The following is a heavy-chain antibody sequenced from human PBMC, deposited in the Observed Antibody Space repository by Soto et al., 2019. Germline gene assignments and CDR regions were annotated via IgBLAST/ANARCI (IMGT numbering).Heavy chain of an antibody. V-gene: IGHV1-69*01. Sequence: QVQLVQSGAEMKKPGSSVKVSCKASGGTFSSDAICWVRQAPGQGLEWMGGTIPMFNTVHYAQKFLCRVTITADESMSTAYMELNSLRFEDTAVYYCVRDGLYGSRDYWGQGTLVTVSS. CDR3: VRDGLYGSRDY. D-gene: IGHD4-17*01. CDR1: GGTFSSDA. J-gene: IGHJ4*02. CDR2: TIPMFNTV.